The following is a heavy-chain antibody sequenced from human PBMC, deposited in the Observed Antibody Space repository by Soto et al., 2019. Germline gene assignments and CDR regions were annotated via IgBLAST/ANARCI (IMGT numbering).Heavy chain of an antibody. Sequence: GGSLRLSCAASGFTFSSYAMHWVRQAPGKGLEWVAVISYDGSNKYYADSVKGRFTISRDNSKNTLYLQMNSLRAEDTAVYYCARTYYDFWSGPSHYYYYGMDVWGQGTKVTVSS. J-gene: IGHJ6*02. V-gene: IGHV3-30-3*01. D-gene: IGHD3-3*01. CDR1: GFTFSSYA. CDR2: ISYDGSNK. CDR3: ARTYYDFWSGPSHYYYYGMDV.